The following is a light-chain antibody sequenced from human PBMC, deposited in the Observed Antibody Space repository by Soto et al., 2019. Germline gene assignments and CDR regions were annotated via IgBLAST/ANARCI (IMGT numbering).Light chain of an antibody. CDR3: QQYNSSPIT. J-gene: IGKJ5*01. V-gene: IGKV3-20*01. CDR2: GAF. CDR1: QSVTTY. Sequence: EIVLTQSPATLALSPGDRANISCRASQSVTTYLAWYQQKPGQAPRVLIYGAFNRATGIPDRISGSGAGTDFTLTISRLEPEDSAVYYCQQYNSSPITFGQGTRLEIK.